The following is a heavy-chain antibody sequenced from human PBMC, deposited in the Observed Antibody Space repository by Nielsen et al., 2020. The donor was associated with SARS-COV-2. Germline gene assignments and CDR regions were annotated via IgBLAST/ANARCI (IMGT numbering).Heavy chain of an antibody. CDR1: GFTFSSYW. Sequence: GESLKISCAASGFTFSSYWMHWVRQAPGKGLEWVSGISWNSGSIGYADSVKGRFTISRDNAKNTLYLQMSSLRAEDTAVYFCVREYSWNVDVYDPPYWGQGTLVTVSS. CDR3: VREYSWNVDVYDPPY. CDR2: ISWNSGSI. J-gene: IGHJ4*02. D-gene: IGHD5/OR15-5a*01. V-gene: IGHV3-74*01.